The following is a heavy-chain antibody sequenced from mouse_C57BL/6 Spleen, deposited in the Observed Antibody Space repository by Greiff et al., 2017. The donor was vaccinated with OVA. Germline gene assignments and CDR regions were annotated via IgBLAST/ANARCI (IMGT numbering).Heavy chain of an antibody. Sequence: QVQLQQPGAELVKPGASVKLSCKASGYTFTSYWMHWVKQRPGQGLEWIGMIHPNSGSTNYNEKFKSKATLTVDKSSSTAYMQLSSLTSEDSAVYDCARSGYGNYLGYFDYWGQGTTLTVSS. CDR2: IHPNSGST. J-gene: IGHJ2*01. D-gene: IGHD2-1*01. V-gene: IGHV1-64*01. CDR1: GYTFTSYW. CDR3: ARSGYGNYLGYFDY.